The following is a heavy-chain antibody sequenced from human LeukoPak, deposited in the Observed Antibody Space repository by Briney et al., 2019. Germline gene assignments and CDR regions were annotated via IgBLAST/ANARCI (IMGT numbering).Heavy chain of an antibody. J-gene: IGHJ4*02. D-gene: IGHD5-24*01. CDR3: AKDFGGYNGGDYFDY. V-gene: IGHV3-30*18. CDR1: GFTFSSYG. Sequence: AGGSLRLSCAASGFTFSSYGMHWVRQAPGKGLEWVAVISYDGSNKYYADSVKGRFTISRNNSKNTLYLQMNSLGAEDTAVYYCAKDFGGYNGGDYFDYWGQGTLVTVSS. CDR2: ISYDGSNK.